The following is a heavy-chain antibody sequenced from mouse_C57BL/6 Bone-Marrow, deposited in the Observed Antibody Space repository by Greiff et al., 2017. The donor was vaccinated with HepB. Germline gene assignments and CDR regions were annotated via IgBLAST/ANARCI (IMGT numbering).Heavy chain of an antibody. CDR2: ISSGGRYT. CDR1: GFTFSSYG. D-gene: IGHD1-1*01. V-gene: IGHV5-6*01. J-gene: IGHJ1*03. Sequence: EVHLVESGGDLVKPGGSLKLSCAASGFTFSSYGMSWVRQTPDKRLEWVATISSGGRYTYHPDSVKGRCTISRDNAKNTLYLQMSSLKSEDTAMYYCARHDYGGYFDVWGTGTTVTVSS. CDR3: ARHDYGGYFDV.